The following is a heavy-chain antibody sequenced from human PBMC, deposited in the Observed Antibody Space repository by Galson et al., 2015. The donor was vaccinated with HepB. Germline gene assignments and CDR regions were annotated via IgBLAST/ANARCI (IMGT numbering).Heavy chain of an antibody. D-gene: IGHD3-3*01. Sequence: CKASGYTFPSYDINWVRQATGQGLQWMGWMNPTSGTTGYAQKFQGRVTMTRNTSISTAYMELSSLRSEDTAVYYCARGSSVRYDFCSGDDTTTYWYIDLWGRGTLVTVSS. V-gene: IGHV1-8*01. CDR1: GYTFPSYD. CDR3: ARGSSVRYDFCSGDDTTTYWYIDL. J-gene: IGHJ2*01. CDR2: MNPTSGTT.